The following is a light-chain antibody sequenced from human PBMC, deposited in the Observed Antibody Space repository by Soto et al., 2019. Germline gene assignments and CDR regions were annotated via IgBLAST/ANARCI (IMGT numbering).Light chain of an antibody. Sequence: QPVLTQPPSVSGAPGQRVTISCTGSSSNIGAGYDVHWYQQLPGTAPKLLIYGNSNRPSGVPDRFSGSKSGTSASLAITGLQAEDEADYYCQSYDSSLIWVFGGGTKVTVL. CDR2: GNS. V-gene: IGLV1-40*01. CDR1: SSNIGAGYD. J-gene: IGLJ3*02. CDR3: QSYDSSLIWV.